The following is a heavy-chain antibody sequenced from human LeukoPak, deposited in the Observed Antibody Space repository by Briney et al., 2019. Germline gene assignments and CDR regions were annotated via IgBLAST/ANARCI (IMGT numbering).Heavy chain of an antibody. CDR1: GYTFTGYY. CDR2: MNPKSGNT. Sequence: ASVKVSCKASGYTFTGYYMHWVRQAPGQGLEWMGWMNPKSGNTGYVQKFQGRVIMTRDTSISTAYMELSSLTSEDTAVYFCARDRVGVGGNGYENWGQGTLVTVSS. J-gene: IGHJ4*02. D-gene: IGHD5-24*01. CDR3: ARDRVGVGGNGYEN. V-gene: IGHV1-8*02.